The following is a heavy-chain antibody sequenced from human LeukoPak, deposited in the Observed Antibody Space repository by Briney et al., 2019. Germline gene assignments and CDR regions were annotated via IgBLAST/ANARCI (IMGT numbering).Heavy chain of an antibody. CDR2: IKVYGDTT. J-gene: IGHJ4*02. Sequence: ASVKVSCKASGNTFTSFHIHWVRQAPGQGLEYMGIIKVYGDTTIYAQRFQGRITMTRDTSTSTVHMELSSLNSEDTAVYYCARESPSTFYFDYWGQGTLVTVSS. D-gene: IGHD1-1*01. CDR3: ARESPSTFYFDY. CDR1: GNTFTSFH. V-gene: IGHV1-46*01.